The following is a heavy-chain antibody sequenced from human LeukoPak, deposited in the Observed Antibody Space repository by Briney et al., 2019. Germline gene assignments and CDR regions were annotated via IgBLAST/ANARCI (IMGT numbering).Heavy chain of an antibody. J-gene: IGHJ5*02. CDR3: ARAQLERPYGDWFDP. D-gene: IGHD1-1*01. CDR2: IIPILGIA. Sequence: SVKVSCKASGGTFSSYTISWVRQAPGQGLEWMGRIIPILGIANYAQKFQGRVTITTDESTSTAYMELSSLRSEDTAVYYCARAQLERPYGDWFDPWGQGTLVTVSS. V-gene: IGHV1-69*16. CDR1: GGTFSSYT.